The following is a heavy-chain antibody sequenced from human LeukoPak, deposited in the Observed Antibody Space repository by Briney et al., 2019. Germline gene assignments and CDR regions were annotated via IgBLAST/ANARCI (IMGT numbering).Heavy chain of an antibody. CDR2: IYYSGST. CDR1: GGSISSYY. V-gene: IGHV4-59*08. CDR3: ARHYVWGSYRYTGY. D-gene: IGHD3-16*02. J-gene: IGHJ4*02. Sequence: SETLSLTCTVSGGSISSYYWSWIRQPPGKGLEWIGYIYYSGSTYYNPSLKSRVTISVDTSKNQFSLKLSSVTAADTAVYYCARHYVWGSYRYTGYWGQGTLVTVSS.